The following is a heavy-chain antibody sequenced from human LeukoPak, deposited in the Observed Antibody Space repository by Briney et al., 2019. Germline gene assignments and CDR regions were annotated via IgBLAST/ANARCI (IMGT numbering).Heavy chain of an antibody. CDR2: IYYSGST. CDR1: GGSISSYY. Sequence: SETLSLTCTVSGGSISSYYWSWIRQPPGKGLEWIGYIYYSGSTNYNPSLKSRVTISVDTSKNQFSLKLSSVTAADTAVYYCARVIVLDSSSSAFIDYWGQGTLVTVSS. D-gene: IGHD6-13*01. J-gene: IGHJ4*02. V-gene: IGHV4-59*01. CDR3: ARVIVLDSSSSAFIDY.